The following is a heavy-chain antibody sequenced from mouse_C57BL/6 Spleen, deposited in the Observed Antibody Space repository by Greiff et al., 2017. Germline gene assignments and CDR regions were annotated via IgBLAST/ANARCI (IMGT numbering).Heavy chain of an antibody. CDR3: AREATTVVGDYYFDY. J-gene: IGHJ2*01. CDR1: GYSITSGYY. D-gene: IGHD1-1*01. CDR2: ISYDGSN. V-gene: IGHV3-6*01. Sequence: DVKLVESGPGLVKPSQSLSLTCSVTGYSITSGYYWNWIRQFPGNKLEWMGYISYDGSNNYNPSLKNRISITRDTSKNQFFLKLNSVTTEDTATYYCAREATTVVGDYYFDYWGQGTTLTVSS.